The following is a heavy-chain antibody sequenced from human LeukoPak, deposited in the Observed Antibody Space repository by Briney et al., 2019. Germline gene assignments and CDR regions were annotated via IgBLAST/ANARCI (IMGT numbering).Heavy chain of an antibody. Sequence: GGSLRLSCAASGFTFSSYAMSWVRQAPGKGLEWVSAISGSGGSTYYADSVKGRFTISGDNSKNTLYLQMNSLRAEDTAVYYCAKDLGPVVAATFDYWGQGTLVTVSS. D-gene: IGHD2-15*01. J-gene: IGHJ4*02. CDR2: ISGSGGST. V-gene: IGHV3-23*01. CDR1: GFTFSSYA. CDR3: AKDLGPVVAATFDY.